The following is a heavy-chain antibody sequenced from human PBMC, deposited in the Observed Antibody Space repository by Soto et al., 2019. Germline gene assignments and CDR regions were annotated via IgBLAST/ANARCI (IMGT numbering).Heavy chain of an antibody. J-gene: IGHJ4*02. CDR1: GFAFSAYA. Sequence: DVQLLESGGSLVQPGGSLRLYCSASGFAFSAYAMSWVRQAPQKGLEWVSGIGGGGHDTRYGDSVKGRFTISRDNSRNTLYLEMNRLTAEDTAVYYCAKHPIFGVVTHYFAHWGRGILVTVSS. CDR3: AKHPIFGVVTHYFAH. CDR2: IGGGGHDT. D-gene: IGHD3-3*01. V-gene: IGHV3-23*01.